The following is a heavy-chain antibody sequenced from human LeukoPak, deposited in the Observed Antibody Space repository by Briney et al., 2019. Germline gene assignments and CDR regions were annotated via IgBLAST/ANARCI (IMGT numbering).Heavy chain of an antibody. CDR1: GFTVSSNY. D-gene: IGHD4-17*01. CDR2: IYSGGST. CDR3: ARLGYGAHFDY. J-gene: IGHJ4*02. Sequence: GGSLSLSCAASGFTVSSNYMSWVHQAPGKGLGWVSVIYSGGSTYYADSVKGRFTISRDNSKNTLYLQMNSLRAEDTAVYYCARLGYGAHFDYWGQGTLVTVSS. V-gene: IGHV3-53*01.